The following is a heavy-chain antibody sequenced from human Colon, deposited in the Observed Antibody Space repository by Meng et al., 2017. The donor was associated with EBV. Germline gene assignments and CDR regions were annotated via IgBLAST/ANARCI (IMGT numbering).Heavy chain of an antibody. D-gene: IGHD3-10*01. V-gene: IGHV1-2*06. CDR1: AKPSARSY. CDR3: AREELVGDLRYFDL. Sequence: QVQMVTSGAGVKRPGAAVKLPAKALAKPSARSYRHGVRQAPGPGLEWMERTNPNSGGANYAQKFQGRVTMTRDTSISTAYMELSRLRSDDTAVYYCAREELVGDLRYFDLWGRGTLVTVSS. J-gene: IGHJ2*01. CDR2: TNPNSGGA.